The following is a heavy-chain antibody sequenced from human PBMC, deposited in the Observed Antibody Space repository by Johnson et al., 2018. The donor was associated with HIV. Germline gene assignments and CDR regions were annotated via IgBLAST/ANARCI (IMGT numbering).Heavy chain of an antibody. CDR3: ARDRTGGSYPRAFDI. D-gene: IGHD1-26*01. Sequence: VRLVESGGGVVQPGRSLRLSCAASGFTFDDYTMHWVRQAPGKGLEWVSLISWDGGSTYYADSVKGRFTISRDNSKNSLYLQMNSLRAEDTALYYCARDRTGGSYPRAFDIWGQGTMVTVSS. J-gene: IGHJ3*02. V-gene: IGHV3-43*01. CDR1: GFTFDDYT. CDR2: ISWDGGST.